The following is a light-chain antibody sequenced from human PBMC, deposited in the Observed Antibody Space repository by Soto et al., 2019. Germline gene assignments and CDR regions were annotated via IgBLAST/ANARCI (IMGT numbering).Light chain of an antibody. Sequence: EIVLTQSPGTLSLSPGERATLSCRASQSVRSSYLAWYQQKPGQAPRLLIYGASIRATGIPDRFGGSGSGTDFTLIISRLEPEDFAVYYCHQYGDSPLFGPGTKVDIK. V-gene: IGKV3-20*01. CDR1: QSVRSSY. CDR3: HQYGDSPL. CDR2: GAS. J-gene: IGKJ3*01.